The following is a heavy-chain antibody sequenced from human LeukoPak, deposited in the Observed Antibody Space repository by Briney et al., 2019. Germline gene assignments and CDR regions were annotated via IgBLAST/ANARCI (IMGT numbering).Heavy chain of an antibody. D-gene: IGHD4-23*01. Sequence: SETLSLTCAVYGGSFSGYYWSWIRQPPGKGLEWIGEINHSGSTNYNPSLKSRVTISVDTSKNQFSLRLSSVTAADTAVYYCAAGNDYFDYWGQGTLVTVSS. V-gene: IGHV4-34*01. J-gene: IGHJ4*02. CDR3: AAGNDYFDY. CDR1: GGSFSGYY. CDR2: INHSGST.